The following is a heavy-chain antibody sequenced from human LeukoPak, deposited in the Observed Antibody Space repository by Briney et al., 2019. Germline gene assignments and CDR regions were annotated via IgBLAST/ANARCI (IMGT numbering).Heavy chain of an antibody. J-gene: IGHJ1*01. CDR1: GGSFSGYY. Sequence: PSETLSLTCAVYGGSFSGYYWSWIRQPPGKGLEWIGEINHSGSTNYNTSLKSRVTISVDTSKNQFSLKLSSVTAADTAVYYCATLRSGSSGYYYNSFGYFQHWGQGTLVTVSS. V-gene: IGHV4-34*01. CDR2: INHSGST. CDR3: ATLRSGSSGYYYNSFGYFQH. D-gene: IGHD3-22*01.